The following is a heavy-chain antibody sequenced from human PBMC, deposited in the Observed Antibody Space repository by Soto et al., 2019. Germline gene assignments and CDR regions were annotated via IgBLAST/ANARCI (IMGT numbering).Heavy chain of an antibody. Sequence: LSLTCTVSGGSISSGDYCWSWIRQPPGKGLEWIGYIFYSGSTYYNPSLKSRVTISVDMSKNQFSLKLSSVTAADTAVYYCARDKEVTTYYYYGMDVWGQGTTVTVSS. CDR1: GGSISSGDYC. V-gene: IGHV4-30-4*01. J-gene: IGHJ6*02. D-gene: IGHD4-4*01. CDR2: IFYSGST. CDR3: ARDKEVTTYYYYGMDV.